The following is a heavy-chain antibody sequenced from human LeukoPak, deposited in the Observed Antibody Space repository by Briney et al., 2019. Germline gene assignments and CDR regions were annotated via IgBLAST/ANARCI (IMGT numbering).Heavy chain of an antibody. Sequence: SETLSLTCTVSGGSISSSSYYWGWIRQPPGKGLEWIGSIYYSGSTYYNPSLKSRVTISVDTSKNQFPLKLSSVTAADTAVYYCARDRLAAAGTVWFDPWGQGTLVTVSS. D-gene: IGHD6-13*01. CDR2: IYYSGST. V-gene: IGHV4-39*06. J-gene: IGHJ5*02. CDR1: GGSISSSSYY. CDR3: ARDRLAAAGTVWFDP.